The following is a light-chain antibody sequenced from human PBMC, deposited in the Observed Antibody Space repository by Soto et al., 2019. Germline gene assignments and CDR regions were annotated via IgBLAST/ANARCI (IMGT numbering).Light chain of an antibody. CDR2: GAS. Sequence: EIVSSQSLGTVSLSPGERDTLSCRASESVSSSYLAWYQQKPGQAPRLLIYGASSRATGIPDRFSGSGSGTDFTLTISRLEPEDFAVYYCQQYGSSPPTWTFGQGTMVDVK. CDR3: QQYGSSPPTWT. V-gene: IGKV3-20*01. J-gene: IGKJ1*01. CDR1: ESVSSSY.